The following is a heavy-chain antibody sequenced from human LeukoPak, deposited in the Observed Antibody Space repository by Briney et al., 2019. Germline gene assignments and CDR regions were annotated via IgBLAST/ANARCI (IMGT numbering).Heavy chain of an antibody. J-gene: IGHJ4*02. V-gene: IGHV4-39*01. Sequence: SETLSLTCTVSGGSISSSSYYWGWIRQPPGKGLEWIGRIYYSGSIYYKPSLKSRVTISVDTSKKQFSLKLSSVTAADTAVYYCARHYITMVRGVMYYFGYWGQGTLVTVSS. CDR2: IYYSGSI. D-gene: IGHD3-10*01. CDR1: GGSISSSSYY. CDR3: ARHYITMVRGVMYYFGY.